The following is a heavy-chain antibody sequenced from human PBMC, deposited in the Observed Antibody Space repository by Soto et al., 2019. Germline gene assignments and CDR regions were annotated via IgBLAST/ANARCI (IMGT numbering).Heavy chain of an antibody. Sequence: QVQLVESGGGVVQPGRSLRLSCAASGFTFSSYGMHWVRQAPGKELEWVAVISYDGSNKYYADSVKGRFTISRDNSKNTLYLQMNSLRAEDTAVYYCAKGRGGCFDYWGQGTLVTVSS. D-gene: IGHD3-16*01. V-gene: IGHV3-30*18. CDR3: AKGRGGCFDY. CDR2: ISYDGSNK. J-gene: IGHJ4*02. CDR1: GFTFSSYG.